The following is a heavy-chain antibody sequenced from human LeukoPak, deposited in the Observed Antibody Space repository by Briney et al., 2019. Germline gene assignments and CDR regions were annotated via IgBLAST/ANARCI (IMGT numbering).Heavy chain of an antibody. CDR3: ARDPTRRSAYYYADDAFDI. J-gene: IGHJ3*02. CDR2: INPSGGST. V-gene: IGHV1-46*01. D-gene: IGHD3-10*01. CDR1: GYTFTSYY. Sequence: ASVKVSCKASGYTFTSYYMHWVRQAPGQGLEWMGIINPSGGSTSYAQKFQGRVTMTRDTSTSTVYMELSSLRSEDTAVYYCARDPTRRSAYYYADDAFDIWGQGTMVTVSS.